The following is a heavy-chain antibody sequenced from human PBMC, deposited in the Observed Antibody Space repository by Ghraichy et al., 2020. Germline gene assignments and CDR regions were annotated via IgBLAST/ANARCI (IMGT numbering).Heavy chain of an antibody. D-gene: IGHD2-21*01. Sequence: GGSLRLSCAASGFTVSTFAMAWVRQTPEKGLEWVSSISGAGGSTYYADSVEGRFTISKDNSKNILYLEMNSLRVEDTAVYYCAKEPHQILFDCFEYWGQGT. V-gene: IGHV3-23*01. CDR1: GFTVSTFA. CDR2: ISGAGGST. CDR3: AKEPHQILFDCFEY. J-gene: IGHJ4*02.